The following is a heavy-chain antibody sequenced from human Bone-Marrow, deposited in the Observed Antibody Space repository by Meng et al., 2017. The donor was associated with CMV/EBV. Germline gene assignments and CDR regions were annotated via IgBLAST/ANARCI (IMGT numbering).Heavy chain of an antibody. V-gene: IGHV3-48*03. D-gene: IGHD6-6*01. CDR1: GFTFSSYE. CDR3: ARGPLGYSSSPYYYGMDV. Sequence: GESLKISCAASGFTFSSYEMNWVRQAPGKGLEWVSYISSSGSTIYYADSVKGRFTISRDNAKNSLYLQMNSLRAEDTAVYYCARGPLGYSSSPYYYGMDVWGQGTTVTVSS. J-gene: IGHJ6*02. CDR2: ISSSGSTI.